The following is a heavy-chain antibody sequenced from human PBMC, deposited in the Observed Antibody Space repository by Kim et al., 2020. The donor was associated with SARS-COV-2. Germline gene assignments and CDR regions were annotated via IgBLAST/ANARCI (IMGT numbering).Heavy chain of an antibody. CDR2: SLSDGSST. D-gene: IGHD1-1*01. J-gene: IGHJ4*02. CDR1: GFTFSSYW. CDR3: ARARSNNFFDY. V-gene: IGHV3-74*01. Sequence: GGSLRLSCAASGFTFSSYWMHWVRQAPGKGLVWVSRSLSDGSSTSYADSVKGRFTISRDNAKNTLYLQMNSLRAEDTAVYYCARARSNNFFDYWGQGTLVTVSS.